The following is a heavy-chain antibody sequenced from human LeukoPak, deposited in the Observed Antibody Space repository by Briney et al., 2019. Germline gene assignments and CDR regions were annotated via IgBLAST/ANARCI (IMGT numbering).Heavy chain of an antibody. V-gene: IGHV4-59*01. Sequence: ASETLSLTCTVSGVSISSYYWSWIRQPPGKGLEWIGYIYYSGSTNYNPSLKSRVTISVDTSKNQFSLKLSSVTAADTAVYYCARDQGTGIPDAFDIWGQGTMVTVSS. CDR2: IYYSGST. CDR3: ARDQGTGIPDAFDI. J-gene: IGHJ3*02. D-gene: IGHD1-1*01. CDR1: GVSISSYY.